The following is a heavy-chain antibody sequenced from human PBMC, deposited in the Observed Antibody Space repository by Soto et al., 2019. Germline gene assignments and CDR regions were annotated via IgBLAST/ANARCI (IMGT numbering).Heavy chain of an antibody. CDR3: ARQRYGGKYYYGMDV. CDR2: IYPGDSDT. V-gene: IGHV5-51*01. D-gene: IGHD5-18*01. CDR1: GYSFTSYW. Sequence: PGESLKISCKGSGYSFTSYWIGWARQMPGKGLEWMGIIYPGDSDTRYSPSFQGQVTISADNSFSTAYVQWSSLKASDTAMYYCARQRYGGKYYYGMDVWGQGTTVTVSS. J-gene: IGHJ6*02.